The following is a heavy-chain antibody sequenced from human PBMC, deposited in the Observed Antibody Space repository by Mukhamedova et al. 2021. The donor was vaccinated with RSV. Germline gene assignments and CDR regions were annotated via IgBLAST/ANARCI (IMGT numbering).Heavy chain of an antibody. CDR2: INHSGST. J-gene: IGHJ3*02. V-gene: IGHV4-34*01. CDR3: ARDYGSGSYFLDAFDI. D-gene: IGHD3-10*01. Sequence: GEINHSGSTNYNSSLKSRVTISVDTSKNQFSLKLSSVTAADTAVYYCARDYGSGSYFLDAFDIWGQGTMVTVSS.